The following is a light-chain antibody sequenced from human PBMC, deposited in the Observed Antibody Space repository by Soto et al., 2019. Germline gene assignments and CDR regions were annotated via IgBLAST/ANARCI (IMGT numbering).Light chain of an antibody. J-gene: IGKJ1*01. Sequence: AIRMTQSPSSISAFTGDRVTITCRASHPISTYLAWYQQKPGKTPTLLMYAASTLQSGVPSRFSGSGSATDFTLTISCLQSEDFATYYCQQYYTYPLAFGQGTKVEIK. CDR1: HPISTY. CDR2: AAS. CDR3: QQYYTYPLA. V-gene: IGKV1-8*01.